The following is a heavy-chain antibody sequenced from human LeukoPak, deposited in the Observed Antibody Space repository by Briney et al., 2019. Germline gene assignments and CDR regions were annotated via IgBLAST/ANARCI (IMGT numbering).Heavy chain of an antibody. V-gene: IGHV1-2*02. CDR2: INPNSGGT. J-gene: IGHJ3*02. Sequence: AASVKVSCKASGYTFTSYGISWVRQAPGQGLEWMGWINPNSGGTNYAQKFQGRVTMTRDTSISTAYMELSRLRSDDTAVYYCAREMYSSSIRGAFDIWGQGTMVTVSS. D-gene: IGHD6-6*01. CDR1: GYTFTSYG. CDR3: AREMYSSSIRGAFDI.